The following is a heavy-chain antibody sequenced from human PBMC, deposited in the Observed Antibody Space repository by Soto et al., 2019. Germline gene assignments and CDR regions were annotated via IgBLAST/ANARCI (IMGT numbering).Heavy chain of an antibody. D-gene: IGHD6-19*01. CDR1: GFTFSNYA. V-gene: IGHV3-23*01. CDR2: ISGSDGST. J-gene: IGHJ4*02. CDR3: AKERSSGFYFFDY. Sequence: EVQLLESGGGLIQPGESLRLSCAASGFTFSNYAMSWVRQAPGEGLEWVSTISGSDGSTYYADSVKGRFTISRDISKNTLYLQMNSLRAEDTAIYYCAKERSSGFYFFDYWGQGTLVTVSS.